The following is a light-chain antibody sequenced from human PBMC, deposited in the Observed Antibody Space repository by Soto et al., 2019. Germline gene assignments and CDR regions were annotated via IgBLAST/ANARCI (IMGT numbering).Light chain of an antibody. J-gene: IGKJ5*01. CDR2: GAS. Sequence: EIVLTQSPGTLSLSPGERATLFCRASQSVSSSYLAWYQQKPGQAPRLLIFGASSRATGIPDRFSGSGSGTDFTLTISRLEPEDFAVYYCQQYHKWPPITFGQGTRLEIK. V-gene: IGKV3-20*01. CDR3: QQYHKWPPIT. CDR1: QSVSSSY.